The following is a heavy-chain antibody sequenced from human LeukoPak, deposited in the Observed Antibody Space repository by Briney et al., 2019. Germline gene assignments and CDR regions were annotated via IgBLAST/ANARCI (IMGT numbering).Heavy chain of an antibody. V-gene: IGHV4-38-2*02. Sequence: SETLSLTCTVSGDSITTNYWSWIRQPPGKGLEWIGSIYHSGSTYYNPSLKSRVTISVDTSKNQFSLKLSSVTAADTAVYYCARLAARRSFDYWGQGTLVTVSS. J-gene: IGHJ4*02. CDR2: IYHSGST. CDR1: GDSITTNY. D-gene: IGHD6-6*01. CDR3: ARLAARRSFDY.